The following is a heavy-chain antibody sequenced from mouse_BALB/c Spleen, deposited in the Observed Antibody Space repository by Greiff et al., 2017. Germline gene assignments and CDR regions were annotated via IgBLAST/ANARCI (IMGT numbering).Heavy chain of an antibody. J-gene: IGHJ4*01. CDR3: NSYYAMDD. V-gene: IGHV14-4*02. Sequence: VQLQQSGAELVRSGASVKLSCTASGFNIKDYYMHWVKQRPEQGLEWIGWIDPENGDTEYAPKFQGKATMTADTSSNTAYLQLSSLTSEDTAVYYCNSYYAMDDWGQGTSVTVSS. CDR1: GFNIKDYY. CDR2: IDPENGDT.